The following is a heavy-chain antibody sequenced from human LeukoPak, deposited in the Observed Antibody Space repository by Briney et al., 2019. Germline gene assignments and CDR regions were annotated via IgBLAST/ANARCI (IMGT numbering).Heavy chain of an antibody. D-gene: IGHD3-10*02. CDR1: GFTFSSYE. CDR3: AELGITMIGGV. V-gene: IGHV3-48*03. J-gene: IGHJ6*04. Sequence: PGESLRLSCAASGFTFSSYEMNWVRQAPGKGLEWVSYISSSGSTIYYADSVKGRFIISRDNAKNSLYLQRTSLRAEDTAVYYCAELGITMIGGVWGKGTTVTISS. CDR2: ISSSGSTI.